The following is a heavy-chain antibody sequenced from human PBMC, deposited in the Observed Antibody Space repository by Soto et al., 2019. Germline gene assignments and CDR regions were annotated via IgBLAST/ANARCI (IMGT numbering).Heavy chain of an antibody. D-gene: IGHD6-13*01. J-gene: IGHJ3*02. CDR1: GFTFNNYA. Sequence: GGSLRLSCAVSGFTFNNYAMSWVRQAPGKGLEWVSAISGSGSSTYYADSVKGRFTISRDNSKNTLYLQMNSLRAEDTAVYYCAKEDGNSWNLDAFDIWGQGTMVTVSS. V-gene: IGHV3-23*01. CDR3: AKEDGNSWNLDAFDI. CDR2: ISGSGSST.